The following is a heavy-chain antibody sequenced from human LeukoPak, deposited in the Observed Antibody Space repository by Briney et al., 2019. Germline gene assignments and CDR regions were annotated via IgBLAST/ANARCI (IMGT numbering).Heavy chain of an antibody. D-gene: IGHD3-10*01. V-gene: IGHV3-23*01. CDR1: GFTFSSYA. J-gene: IGHJ4*02. CDR3: ARDHRGVRDYFDY. CDR2: IYNTADYT. Sequence: GGSLRLSCAASGFTFSSYAMSWVRQAPGKGLEWVSGIYNTADYTFYTDSVKGRFTISRDNSKNTLYLQMNSLRAEDTAVYYCARDHRGVRDYFDYWGQGTLVTVSS.